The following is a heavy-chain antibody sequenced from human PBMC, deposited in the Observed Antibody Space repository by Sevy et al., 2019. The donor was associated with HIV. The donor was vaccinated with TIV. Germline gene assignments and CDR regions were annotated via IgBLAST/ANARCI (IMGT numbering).Heavy chain of an antibody. V-gene: IGHV3-66*02. D-gene: IGHD6-19*01. CDR1: GFTVNDKY. Sequence: GGSLRLFCAISGFTVNDKYIIWVRQAPGKGLEWVSVIFSSGSTYYEDSAKGRFTISRDNSKNTVDLQMNSVRAEDTAVYYCVSLFLSYRSGWSYFDYCGQGTLVTVSS. CDR2: IFSSGST. J-gene: IGHJ4*02. CDR3: VSLFLSYRSGWSYFDY.